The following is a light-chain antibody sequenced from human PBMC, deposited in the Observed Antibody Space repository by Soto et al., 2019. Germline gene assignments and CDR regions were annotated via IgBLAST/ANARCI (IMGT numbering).Light chain of an antibody. CDR3: QQYNSYAYT. V-gene: IGKV1-5*01. J-gene: IGKJ2*01. CDR1: QSISSW. CDR2: DAS. Sequence: DIQMTQSPSTLSASVGDRVIITCRASQSISSWLAWYQQKPGKAPKLLIYDASSLESGGPSRFRGSGSGTEFTLTISSLQPDDSATYYCQQYNSYAYTFGQGTKVDIK.